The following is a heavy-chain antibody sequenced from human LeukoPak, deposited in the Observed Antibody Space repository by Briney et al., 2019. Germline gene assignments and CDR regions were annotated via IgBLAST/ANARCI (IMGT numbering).Heavy chain of an antibody. Sequence: GASVKVSCKASGYTFTSYGISWVRQAPGQGLEWMGWISAYNGNTNYAQKLQGRVTMTTDESTSTAYMELSSLRSEDTAVYYCASHTVTLYYYYYMDVWGKGTTVTVSS. V-gene: IGHV1-18*01. J-gene: IGHJ6*03. CDR1: GYTFTSYG. D-gene: IGHD4-17*01. CDR3: ASHTVTLYYYYYMDV. CDR2: ISAYNGNT.